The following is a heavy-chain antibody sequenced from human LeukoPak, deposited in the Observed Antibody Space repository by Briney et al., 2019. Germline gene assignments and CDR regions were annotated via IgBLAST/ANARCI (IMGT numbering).Heavy chain of an antibody. V-gene: IGHV3-48*03. D-gene: IGHD3-16*02. CDR3: ARGHYDYVWGSYRQYFDY. CDR2: ISSSGSTI. J-gene: IGHJ4*02. Sequence: PGGSLRLSCAASGFTFSSYEMNWVRQAPGKGLEWVSYISSSGSTIYYADSVKGRFTISRDNAKNSLYLQMNSLRAEDTAVYYCARGHYDYVWGSYRQYFDYWGQGTLVTVSS. CDR1: GFTFSSYE.